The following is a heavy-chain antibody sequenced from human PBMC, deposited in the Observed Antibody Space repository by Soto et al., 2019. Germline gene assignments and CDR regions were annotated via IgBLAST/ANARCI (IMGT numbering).Heavy chain of an antibody. CDR3: AIDNVGPRSGGGMDV. CDR2: IYYSGST. Sequence: PSETLSLTCTVSGGSISSGGYYWNWIRQHPEKGLEWIGYIYYSGSTYYNPSLKSRLTISVDTSKNQFSLKLTSVTAADTALYYCAIDNVGPRSGGGMDVWGQGTTVTVSS. D-gene: IGHD2-21*01. J-gene: IGHJ6*02. CDR1: GGSISSGGYY. V-gene: IGHV4-31*03.